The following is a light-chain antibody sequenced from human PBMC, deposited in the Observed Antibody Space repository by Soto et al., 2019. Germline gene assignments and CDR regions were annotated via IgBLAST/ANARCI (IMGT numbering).Light chain of an antibody. V-gene: IGLV1-40*01. Sequence: QSVLTQPPSVSGAPGQRVTISCTGSGSNIGAGYDVHWFQHLPGTAPKLLIYRNTVRPSGVPDRFSGSKSGTSASLAITGLQAEDEADYSCQSYDSSLSGSYVFGTGTKVTVL. CDR3: QSYDSSLSGSYV. J-gene: IGLJ1*01. CDR2: RNT. CDR1: GSNIGAGYD.